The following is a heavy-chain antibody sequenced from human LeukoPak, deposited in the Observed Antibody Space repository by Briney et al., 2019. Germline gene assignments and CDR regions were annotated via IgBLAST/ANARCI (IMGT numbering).Heavy chain of an antibody. V-gene: IGHV3-23*01. CDR3: AKVALGYCSGGSCYYFDY. CDR1: GFTFSGYA. J-gene: IGHJ4*02. D-gene: IGHD2-15*01. Sequence: GRSLRLSCAASGFTFSGYAMSWVRQAPGKGLEWVSSINAFGASTYYADSVKGRFTISRDNSKNTLYLQMSSLRGEDTAVYYCAKVALGYCSGGSCYYFDYGGQGTLVTVSS. CDR2: INAFGAST.